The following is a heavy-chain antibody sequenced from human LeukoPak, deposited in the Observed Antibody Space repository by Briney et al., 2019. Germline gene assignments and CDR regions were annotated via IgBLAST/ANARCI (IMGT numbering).Heavy chain of an antibody. J-gene: IGHJ4*02. Sequence: PGGSLRLSRAASGFTFSSYAMHWVRQAPGKGLEHVSAIGADGGGTYYGNSVKGRFTISRDNSKSTLYLQMGSLGTEDMAVYYCARDLGGVAEYYFDHWGQGTLVTVSS. V-gene: IGHV3-64*01. CDR3: ARDLGGVAEYYFDH. D-gene: IGHD6-19*01. CDR2: IGADGGGT. CDR1: GFTFSSYA.